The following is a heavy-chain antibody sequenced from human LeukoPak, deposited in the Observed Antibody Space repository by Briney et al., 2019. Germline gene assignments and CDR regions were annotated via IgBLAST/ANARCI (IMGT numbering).Heavy chain of an antibody. V-gene: IGHV3-23*01. CDR2: ISARGDST. D-gene: IGHD4-11*01. CDR3: AKYSNDADFDY. Sequence: GGSLRLSCAASGFTFSIYAMSWVRQAPGKGLEWVSAISARGDSTYYADSVKGRFTISRDNSKNTAYVQVNSLRAEDTAMYYCAKYSNDADFDYWGQGTLVTVAS. J-gene: IGHJ4*02. CDR1: GFTFSIYA.